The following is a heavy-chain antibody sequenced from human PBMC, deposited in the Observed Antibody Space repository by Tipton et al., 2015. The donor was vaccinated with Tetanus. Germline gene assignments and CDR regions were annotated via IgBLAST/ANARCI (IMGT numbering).Heavy chain of an antibody. D-gene: IGHD4-17*01. J-gene: IGHJ3*02. CDR2: IYYSGST. CDR1: GGSISSYY. Sequence: TLSLTCTVSGGSISSYYWSWIRQPPGKGLEWIGYIYYSGSTNYNPSLKSRVTILVDTSKNQFSLKLSSVTAADTAVYYCARDRVGGDLDAFDIWGQGTMVTVSS. CDR3: ARDRVGGDLDAFDI. V-gene: IGHV4-59*01.